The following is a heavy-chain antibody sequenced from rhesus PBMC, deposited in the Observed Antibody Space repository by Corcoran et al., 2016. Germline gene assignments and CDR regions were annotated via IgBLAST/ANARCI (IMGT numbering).Heavy chain of an antibody. CDR3: ARDHDSGYYGPFGY. D-gene: IGHD3-28*01. Sequence: QVQLQESGPGLVKPSETLSLTCAVSGGSISSGYYYWSWIRQPPGKGLEWIGRISGSGWSTDYNPSLTCRVTISTDTSKNQFSLKLSSVTAADTAVYYCARDHDSGYYGPFGYWGQGVLVTVSS. J-gene: IGHJ4*01. CDR1: GGSISSGYYY. CDR2: ISGSGWST. V-gene: IGHV4-173*01.